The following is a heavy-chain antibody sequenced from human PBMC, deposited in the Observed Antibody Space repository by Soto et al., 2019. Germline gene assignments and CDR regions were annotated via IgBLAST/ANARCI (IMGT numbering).Heavy chain of an antibody. J-gene: IGHJ6*02. Sequence: ASVKVSCKASGYTFTGYYIHWVRQAPGQGLEWMGWIHLNSGGTNYAQTFQGRITMTRDMSVTTVFMEMTGLTSDDTAVYYCAALPELPSPYSSSFPLDVWAQGTRSPSP. CDR3: AALPELPSPYSSSFPLDV. CDR1: GYTFTGYY. D-gene: IGHD2-21*01. CDR2: IHLNSGGT. V-gene: IGHV1-2*02.